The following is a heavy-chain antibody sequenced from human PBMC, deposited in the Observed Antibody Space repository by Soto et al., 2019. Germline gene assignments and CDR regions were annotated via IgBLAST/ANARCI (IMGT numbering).Heavy chain of an antibody. Sequence: QVQLVESGGGVVQPGRSLRLSCAASGFTFSSYGMHWVRQAPDKGLEWVAVIWYDGSNKYYADSVKGRFTISRDNSKNTLYVQTDSLSAEDTAVYYSARDLCSGSSCHIPAVWGRGTTVTVSS. CDR2: IWYDGSNK. J-gene: IGHJ6*02. V-gene: IGHV3-33*01. CDR1: GFTFSSYG. CDR3: ARDLCSGSSCHIPAV. D-gene: IGHD2-15*01.